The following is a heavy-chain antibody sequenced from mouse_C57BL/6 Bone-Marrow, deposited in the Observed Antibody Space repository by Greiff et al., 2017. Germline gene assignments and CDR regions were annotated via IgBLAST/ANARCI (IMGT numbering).Heavy chain of an antibody. D-gene: IGHD2-4*01. J-gene: IGHJ3*01. CDR3: AGRGDYGEAWFAY. Sequence: EVHLVESGGGLVKPGGSLKLSCAASGFTFSDYGMHWVRQAPEKGLEWVAYISSGSSTIYYADTVKGRFTISRDNAKNTLFLQMTSLRSEDTAMYYCAGRGDYGEAWFAYWGQGTLVTVSA. CDR2: ISSGSSTI. CDR1: GFTFSDYG. V-gene: IGHV5-17*01.